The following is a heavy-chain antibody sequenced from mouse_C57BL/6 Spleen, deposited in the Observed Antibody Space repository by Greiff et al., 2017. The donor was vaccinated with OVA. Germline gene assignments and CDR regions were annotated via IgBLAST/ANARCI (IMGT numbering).Heavy chain of an antibody. Sequence: VKLQQPGAELVRPGSSVKLSCKASGYTFTSYWMHWVKQRPIQGLEWIGNIDPSDSETHYNQKFKDKATLTVDKSSSTAYMQLSSLTSEDSAVYYCARGGTVVAPGFAYWGQGTLVTVSA. CDR3: ARGGTVVAPGFAY. D-gene: IGHD1-1*01. J-gene: IGHJ3*01. CDR1: GYTFTSYW. CDR2: IDPSDSET. V-gene: IGHV1-52*01.